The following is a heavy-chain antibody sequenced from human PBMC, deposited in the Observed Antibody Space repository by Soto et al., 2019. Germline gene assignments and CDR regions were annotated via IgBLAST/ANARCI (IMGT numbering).Heavy chain of an antibody. CDR3: ARGILVVAGTRDYYYYTDV. D-gene: IGHD6-19*01. CDR2: IYYSGST. J-gene: IGHJ6*03. V-gene: IGHV4-59*08. Sequence: PSETLSLTCTVSGGSISSYYWSWIRQPPGKGLEWIGYIYYSGSTNYNPSLNSRVTISVDTSKNHFSLKLSSVTAADTAVYYCARGILVVAGTRDYYYYTDVWGKGTTVTVSS. CDR1: GGSISSYY.